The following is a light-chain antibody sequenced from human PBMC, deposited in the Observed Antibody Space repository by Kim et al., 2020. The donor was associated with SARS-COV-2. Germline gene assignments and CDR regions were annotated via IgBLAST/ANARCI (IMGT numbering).Light chain of an antibody. CDR2: QDT. CDR1: RLGHKY. Sequence: SVSPGQMASITCSGDRLGHKYVCWYRHKPGQSPEVVIYQDTQRPSGIPERFSGSNSGNTATLTISGTQDVDEADYYCQVWVSTTTVFGGGTQLTVL. J-gene: IGLJ2*01. V-gene: IGLV3-1*01. CDR3: QVWVSTTTV.